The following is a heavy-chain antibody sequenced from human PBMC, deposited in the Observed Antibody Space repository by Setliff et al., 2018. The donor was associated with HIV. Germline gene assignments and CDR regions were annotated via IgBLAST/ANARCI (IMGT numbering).Heavy chain of an antibody. CDR2: IFYSETVYYGGRT. Sequence: PSETLSLTCTVSGDSIISGDYYWGWIRQPPGKGLEWIGSIFYSETVYYGGRTYYNPSLKSRVTISVDRSKNQFSLELSSVTAADTAVYYCARHQFGSGGYSSTWDAHFDYWGQGNLVTVSS. D-gene: IGHD6-13*01. CDR1: GDSIISGDYY. V-gene: IGHV4-39*01. CDR3: ARHQFGSGGYSSTWDAHFDY. J-gene: IGHJ4*02.